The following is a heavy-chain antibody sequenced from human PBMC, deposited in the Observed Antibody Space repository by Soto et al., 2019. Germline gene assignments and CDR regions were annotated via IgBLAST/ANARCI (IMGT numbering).Heavy chain of an antibody. Sequence: ASVKVSCKASGYTFTSYGISWVRQAPGQGLEWMGWISAYNGNTNYAQKLQGRVAMTTDTSTSTAYMELRSLRSDDTAVYYCARERTYYYDSSGYDRGAFDIWGQGTMVTVSS. J-gene: IGHJ3*02. D-gene: IGHD3-22*01. CDR2: ISAYNGNT. CDR1: GYTFTSYG. CDR3: ARERTYYYDSSGYDRGAFDI. V-gene: IGHV1-18*01.